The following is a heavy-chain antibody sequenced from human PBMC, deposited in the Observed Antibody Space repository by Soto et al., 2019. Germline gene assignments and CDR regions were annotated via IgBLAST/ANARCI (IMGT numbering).Heavy chain of an antibody. V-gene: IGHV4-30-4*01. Sequence: SETLSLTCTVSGGSISSGDYYWSWIRQPPGKGLEWIGYIYYSGSTYYNPSLKSRVTISVDTSKNQFSLKLSSVTAADTAVYYCARDLWHCSSTSCYTNAFDTWGQGTMVTVSS. CDR3: ARDLWHCSSTSCYTNAFDT. CDR1: GGSISSGDYY. J-gene: IGHJ3*02. CDR2: IYYSGST. D-gene: IGHD2-2*02.